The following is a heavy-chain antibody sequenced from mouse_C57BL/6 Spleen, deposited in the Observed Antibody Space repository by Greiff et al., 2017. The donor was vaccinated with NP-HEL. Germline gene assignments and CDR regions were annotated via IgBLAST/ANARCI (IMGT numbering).Heavy chain of an antibody. CDR3: ARLVLRHGGAMDY. D-gene: IGHD1-2*01. CDR2: ISSGSSTI. Sequence: EVNLVESGGGLVKPGGSLKLSCAASGFTFSDYGMHWVRQAPEKGLEWVAYISSGSSTIYYADTVKGRFTISRDNAKNTLFLQMTSLRSEDTAMYYCARLVLRHGGAMDYWGQGTSVTVSS. CDR1: GFTFSDYG. V-gene: IGHV5-17*01. J-gene: IGHJ4*01.